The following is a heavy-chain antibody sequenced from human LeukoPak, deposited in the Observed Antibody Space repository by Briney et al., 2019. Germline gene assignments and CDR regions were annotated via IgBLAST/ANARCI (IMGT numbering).Heavy chain of an antibody. V-gene: IGHV5-51*01. CDR2: IYPGDSDT. D-gene: IGHD6-19*01. J-gene: IGHJ4*02. CDR1: GYSFTSYW. CDR3: ANADRGIAVAPWD. Sequence: GESLKISCKGSGYSFTSYWIGWVRQMPGKGLEWMGIIYPGDSDTRYSPSFQGQVTISADMSISTAYLQMNSLRAEDTAVYYCANADRGIAVAPWDWGQGTLVTVSS.